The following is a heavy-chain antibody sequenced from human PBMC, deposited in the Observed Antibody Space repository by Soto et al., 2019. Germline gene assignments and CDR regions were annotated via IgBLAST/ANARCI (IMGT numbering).Heavy chain of an antibody. CDR2: INHSGST. CDR1: GGSFSGYY. CDR3: ASAPLREKPQYSGYDYPPGRAFDI. V-gene: IGHV4-34*01. J-gene: IGHJ3*02. Sequence: SETLSLTCAVYGGSFSGYYWSWIRQPPGKGLEWIGEINHSGSTNYNPSLKSRVPISVVTSRNQFSRKLSPVTAADTAVYSCASAPLREKPQYSGYDYPPGRAFDIWGQGTMVTVSS. D-gene: IGHD5-12*01.